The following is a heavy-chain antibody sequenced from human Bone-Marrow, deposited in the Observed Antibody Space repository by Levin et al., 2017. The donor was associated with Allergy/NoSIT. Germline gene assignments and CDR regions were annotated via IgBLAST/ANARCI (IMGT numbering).Heavy chain of an antibody. CDR2: MFAGGAA. D-gene: IGHD3-3*02. V-gene: IGHV4-61*02. CDR3: ARDETFTSWHVWWFDS. CDR1: GDSISNTHHY. J-gene: IGHJ5*01. Sequence: PSQTLSLTCTVSGDSISNTHHYWSWIRQPAGKGLEWIGRMFAGGAATYKRSLRSRVTISIDTSKNQFFLKLTSVTAADTAVYYCARDETFTSWHVWWFDSWGQGTLVTVSS.